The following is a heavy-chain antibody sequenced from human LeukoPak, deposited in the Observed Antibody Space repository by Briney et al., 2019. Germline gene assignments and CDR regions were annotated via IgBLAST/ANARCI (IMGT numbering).Heavy chain of an antibody. CDR2: IYYSGST. CDR3: ARDGSGSYFNWFDP. CDR1: GGSISNYY. J-gene: IGHJ5*02. Sequence: PSETLSLTCTVSGGSISNYYWNWIRQPPGKELEWIGHIYYSGSTKYNPSLKSRVTISVDTSKKQFSLKLTSVTAADTAVYYCARDGSGSYFNWFDPWGQGTLATVSS. V-gene: IGHV4-59*01. D-gene: IGHD3-10*01.